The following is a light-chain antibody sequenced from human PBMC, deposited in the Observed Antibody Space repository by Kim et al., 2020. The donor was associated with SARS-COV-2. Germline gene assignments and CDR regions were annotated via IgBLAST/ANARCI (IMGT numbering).Light chain of an antibody. J-gene: IGLJ2*01. CDR2: EVS. CDR1: SSDVGSYNL. V-gene: IGLV2-23*02. CDR3: CSYAGSIL. Sequence: SPGQSITTSCTGTSSDVGSYNLFSWYQQHPGKAPNLMIYEVSKRPSGVSNRFSGSKSGNTASLTISGLQAEDEADYYCCSYAGSILFGGGTQLTVL.